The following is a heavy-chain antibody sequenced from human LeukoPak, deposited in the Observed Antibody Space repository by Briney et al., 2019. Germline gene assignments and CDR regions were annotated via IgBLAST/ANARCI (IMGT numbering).Heavy chain of an antibody. V-gene: IGHV4-34*01. CDR3: ARDYGDY. Sequence: SETLSLTCAVYGGSFSGYYWSGIRQPPGKGLEWIGEINHSGSTNYNPSLKSRVTISVDTSKNQFSLKLSSVTAADTAVYYCARDYGDYWGQGTLVTVSS. CDR1: GGSFSGYY. D-gene: IGHD4-17*01. CDR2: INHSGST. J-gene: IGHJ4*02.